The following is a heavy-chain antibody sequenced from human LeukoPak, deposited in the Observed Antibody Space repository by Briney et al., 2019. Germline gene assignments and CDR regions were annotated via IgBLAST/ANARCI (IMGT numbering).Heavy chain of an antibody. J-gene: IGHJ4*02. CDR2: INPNGGGT. D-gene: IGHD4-11*01. CDR1: GYTFTGYY. Sequence: ASVKVSCKASGYTFTGYYMHWVRQAPGQGLEWMGWINPNGGGTNYAQKFQGRVTMTRDTSISTAYMELSRLRSDDTAVYYCAREGDSNWYYYFDYWGQGTLVTVSS. V-gene: IGHV1-2*02. CDR3: AREGDSNWYYYFDY.